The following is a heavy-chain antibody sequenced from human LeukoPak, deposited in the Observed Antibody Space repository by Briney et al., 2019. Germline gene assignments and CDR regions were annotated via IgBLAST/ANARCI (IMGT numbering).Heavy chain of an antibody. CDR3: ARWGSKLDY. CDR2: IYYTGST. Sequence: SETLSLTCTISGGSISSISYYWGWIRQPPGKGLEWIGSIYYTGSTYYNPSLKSRVTVSVDTSKNQFSLNLRSVTAADTAVYYCARWGSKLDYWGQGTLVTVSS. CDR1: GGSISSISYY. D-gene: IGHD3-10*01. J-gene: IGHJ4*02. V-gene: IGHV4-39*01.